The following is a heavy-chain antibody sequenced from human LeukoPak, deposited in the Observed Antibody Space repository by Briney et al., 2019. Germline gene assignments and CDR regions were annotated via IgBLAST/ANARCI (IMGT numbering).Heavy chain of an antibody. CDR2: INPNSGGT. Sequence: GASVKVSCKASGYTFNAYYMHWVRQAPGQGLEWMGWINPNSGGTNYAQNFQGRVTMTRDTSLSTAYMELSSLRSDDTAVYYCARDLGSSGCIDYWGQGILVTVSS. CDR1: GYTFNAYY. D-gene: IGHD6-19*01. V-gene: IGHV1-2*02. CDR3: ARDLGSSGCIDY. J-gene: IGHJ4*02.